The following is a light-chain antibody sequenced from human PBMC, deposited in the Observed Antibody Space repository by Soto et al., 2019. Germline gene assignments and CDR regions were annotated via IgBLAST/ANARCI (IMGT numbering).Light chain of an antibody. CDR3: QQRSNWPPV. J-gene: IGKJ4*01. CDR2: DAS. CDR1: QSVSSY. Sequence: EIVMTQSPGTLSLSPGERATLSCRASQSVSSYLAWYQQKPGQAPRLLIYDASNRATGIPARFSGSGSGTDFALTISSLEPEDFAVYYCQQRSNWPPVFGGGTKVDIK. V-gene: IGKV3-11*01.